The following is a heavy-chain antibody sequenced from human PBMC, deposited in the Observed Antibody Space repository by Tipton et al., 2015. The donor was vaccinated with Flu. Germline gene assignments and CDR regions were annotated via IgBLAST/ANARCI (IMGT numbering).Heavy chain of an antibody. D-gene: IGHD4-11*01. CDR1: GSSIRSSNYY. CDR3: ARRDYSNYVSEPKNWFDP. J-gene: IGHJ5*02. V-gene: IGHV4-38-2*01. Sequence: TLSLTCAVSGSSIRSSNYYWGWIRQPPGKGLEWIGNIFHSGNSYRNPSLKSRVTMSVETSKNQFSLVLSSVTAADTAVYYCARRDYSNYVSEPKNWFDPWGQGTLVTVSS. CDR2: IFHSGNS.